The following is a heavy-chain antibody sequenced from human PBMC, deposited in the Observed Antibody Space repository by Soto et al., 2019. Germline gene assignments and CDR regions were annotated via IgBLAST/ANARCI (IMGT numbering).Heavy chain of an antibody. CDR2: IYYSGST. J-gene: IGHJ4*02. V-gene: IGHV4-59*01. D-gene: IGHD3-10*01. CDR3: ARHSMVRGRSY. CDR1: GGSISSYY. Sequence: TSETLSLTCTVSGGSISSYYWSWIRQPPGKGLEWIGYIYYSGSTNYNPSLKSRVTISVDTSKNQFSLKLSSVTAADTAVYYCARHSMVRGRSYWGQGTLVTVSS.